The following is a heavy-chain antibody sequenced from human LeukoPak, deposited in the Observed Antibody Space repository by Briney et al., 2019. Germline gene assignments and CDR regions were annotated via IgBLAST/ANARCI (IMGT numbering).Heavy chain of an antibody. V-gene: IGHV4-34*01. CDR3: ARNYYDTKNWFDP. CDR2: INHSGST. J-gene: IGHJ5*02. CDR1: GGSFSGYY. Sequence: SETLSLTCAVYGGSFSGYYWSWIRQPPGKGLEWIGEINHSGSTNYNPSLKSRVTISVDTSKNQFSLKLSSVTAADTAVYYCARNYYDTKNWFDPWGQGTLVTVSS. D-gene: IGHD3-22*01.